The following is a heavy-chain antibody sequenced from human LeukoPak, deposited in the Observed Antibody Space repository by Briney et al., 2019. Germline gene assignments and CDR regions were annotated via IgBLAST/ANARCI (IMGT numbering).Heavy chain of an antibody. CDR2: IYYSGST. J-gene: IGHJ5*02. Sequence: PSETLSLTCTVPGGSISSYYWSWIRQPPGKGLEWIGYIYYSGSTNYNPSLKSRVTISVDTSKNQFSLKLSSVTAADTAVYYCARLGLAYCGGDCSSWFDPWGQGTLVTVSS. D-gene: IGHD2-21*02. CDR3: ARLGLAYCGGDCSSWFDP. V-gene: IGHV4-59*08. CDR1: GGSISSYY.